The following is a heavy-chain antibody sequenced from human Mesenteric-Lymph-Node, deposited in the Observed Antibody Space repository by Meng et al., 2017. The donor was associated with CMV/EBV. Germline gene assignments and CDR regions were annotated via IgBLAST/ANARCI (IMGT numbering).Heavy chain of an antibody. CDR1: VFNVRDKY. J-gene: IGHJ4*02. Sequence: VESGGGLVPLGGSLRLACAASVFNVRDKYISWVRQAPGKGLEWVCIIYRGDNTYYIDSVKDRFTVSRDNSKNTMYLQMNSLRVEDTAVYYCTGDSVSNPNLDYWGQGTLVTVSS. V-gene: IGHV3-66*01. CDR3: TGDSVSNPNLDY. D-gene: IGHD3-10*01. CDR2: IYRGDNT.